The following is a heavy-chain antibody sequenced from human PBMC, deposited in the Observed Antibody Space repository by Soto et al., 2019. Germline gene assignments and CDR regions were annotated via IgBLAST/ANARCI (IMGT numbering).Heavy chain of an antibody. J-gene: IGHJ5*02. CDR2: ISAYNGNT. V-gene: IGHV1-18*01. CDR1: GYTFTSYG. CDR3: VRDEGALRAAAGINWFDP. D-gene: IGHD6-13*01. Sequence: GASVKVSCKASGYTFTSYGISWVRQAPGQGLEWMGWISAYNGNTNYTQKLQGRVTMTTDTSTTTAYMELRSLRSDDTAVYYCVRDEGALRAAAGINWFDPWGQGTLVTVSS.